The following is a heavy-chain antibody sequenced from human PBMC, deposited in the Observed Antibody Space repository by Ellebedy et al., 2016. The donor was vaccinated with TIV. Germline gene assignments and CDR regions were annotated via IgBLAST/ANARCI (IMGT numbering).Heavy chain of an antibody. V-gene: IGHV4-31*03. CDR2: IYYSGST. CDR1: GGSISSGGYY. J-gene: IGHJ6*02. D-gene: IGHD3-9*01. Sequence: MPSETLSLTCTVSGGSISSGGYYRSWIRQLPGKGLEWIGYIYYSGSTYYNPSLRSRVTISVDTSKHQFSLKLSSVTAADTAVYYCAREMGYDTLTGNYGMDVWGQGTTVTVSS. CDR3: AREMGYDTLTGNYGMDV.